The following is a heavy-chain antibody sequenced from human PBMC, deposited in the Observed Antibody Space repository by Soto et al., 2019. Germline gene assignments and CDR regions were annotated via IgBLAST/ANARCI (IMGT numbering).Heavy chain of an antibody. CDR3: ARWPDGYYYYGMDV. Sequence: QVQLVQSGAEVKKPGASVKVSCKASGYTFTSYDINWVRQATGQGLEWMGWMNPNSGNTGYAQKFQGRVTMTRNTSLSTAYMELSRLRSEGTAVYYCARWPDGYYYYGMDVWGQGTTVTVSS. CDR1: GYTFTSYD. V-gene: IGHV1-8*01. J-gene: IGHJ6*02. CDR2: MNPNSGNT.